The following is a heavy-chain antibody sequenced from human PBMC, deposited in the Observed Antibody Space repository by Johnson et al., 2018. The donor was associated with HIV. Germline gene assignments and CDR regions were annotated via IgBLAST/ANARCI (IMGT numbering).Heavy chain of an antibody. D-gene: IGHD2-8*02. CDR1: GFTFSSYA. J-gene: IGHJ3*02. CDR3: AKSGLFVLVVYAPDVFDI. CDR2: ISSNGGST. V-gene: IGHV3-64*01. Sequence: VQLVESGGGLVQPGGSLRLSCAASGFTFSSYAMHWVSQAPGKGLEYVSAISSNGGSTYYANSVKGRFTISRDNSKNTLYLQMNSLRAEDTAVYYCAKSGLFVLVVYAPDVFDIWGQGTMVTVSS.